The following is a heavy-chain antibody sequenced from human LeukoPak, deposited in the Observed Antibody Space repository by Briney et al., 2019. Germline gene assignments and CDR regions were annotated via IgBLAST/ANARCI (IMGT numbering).Heavy chain of an antibody. Sequence: GGSLRLSCAASGFTFSSSWLHWVRQAPGKGLVWVSRINERGSSTSYTDSVKGRFTISRDNAKNTLYLQMNSLRADDTAVYYCAGGRLVAASKAVAIDYWGQGTLVTVSS. D-gene: IGHD5-12*01. J-gene: IGHJ4*02. CDR1: GFTFSSSW. CDR2: INERGSST. V-gene: IGHV3-74*01. CDR3: AGGRLVAASKAVAIDY.